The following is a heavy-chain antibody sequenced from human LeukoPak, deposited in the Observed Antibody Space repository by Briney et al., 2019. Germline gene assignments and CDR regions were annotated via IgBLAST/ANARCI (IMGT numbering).Heavy chain of an antibody. D-gene: IGHD3-10*01. J-gene: IGHJ4*02. Sequence: GGSLRLSCAASGFTFSSYDMHWVRQATGKGLEWVSAIGTAGDPYYPGSVKGRFTISRENAKNSLYLRMNSLRAGDTAVYYCARGEYYGSGSYYLFDYWGRGTLVTVSS. V-gene: IGHV3-13*05. CDR3: ARGEYYGSGSYYLFDY. CDR1: GFTFSSYD. CDR2: IGTAGDP.